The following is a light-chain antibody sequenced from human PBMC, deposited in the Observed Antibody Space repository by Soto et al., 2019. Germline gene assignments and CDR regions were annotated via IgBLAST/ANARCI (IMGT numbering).Light chain of an antibody. V-gene: IGKV3-15*01. CDR3: QQYTNWPPNT. Sequence: EVLMTQSPDTLSVSPGESATLSCRASQRVYSNLAWYQQRPGQAPRLLIYGASTRATGVPARFSGRGSGTEFTLTISSLQSEDFAVYYCQQYTNWPPNTFGQRTRPEI. J-gene: IGKJ5*01. CDR2: GAS. CDR1: QRVYSN.